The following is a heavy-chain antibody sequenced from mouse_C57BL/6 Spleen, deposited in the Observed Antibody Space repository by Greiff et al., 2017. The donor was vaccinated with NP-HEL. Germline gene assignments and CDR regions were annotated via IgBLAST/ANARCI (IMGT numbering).Heavy chain of an antibody. CDR3: ANNYGSSPYYAMDY. Sequence: EVKLMESGGGLVKPGGSLKLSCAASGFTFSDYGMHWVRQAPEKGLEWVAYISSGSSTIYYADTVKGRFTISRDNAKNTLFLQMTSLRSEDTAMYYCANNYGSSPYYAMDYWGQGTSVTVSS. V-gene: IGHV5-17*01. J-gene: IGHJ4*01. CDR2: ISSGSSTI. CDR1: GFTFSDYG. D-gene: IGHD1-1*01.